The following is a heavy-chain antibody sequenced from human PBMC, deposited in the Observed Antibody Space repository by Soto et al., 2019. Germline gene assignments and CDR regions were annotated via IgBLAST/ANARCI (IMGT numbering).Heavy chain of an antibody. CDR2: IYYSGST. D-gene: IGHD2-15*01. CDR3: ARVVVVAATHGWFDP. V-gene: IGHV4-31*03. J-gene: IGHJ5*02. CDR1: GGSISSGGYY. Sequence: QVQLQESGPGLVKPSQTLSLTCTVSGGSISSGGYYWSWFRQHPGKGLEWIGYIYYSGSTYYNPSLKSRVTISVDTSKNQFSLKLSSVTAADTAVYYCARVVVVAATHGWFDPWGQGTLVTVSS.